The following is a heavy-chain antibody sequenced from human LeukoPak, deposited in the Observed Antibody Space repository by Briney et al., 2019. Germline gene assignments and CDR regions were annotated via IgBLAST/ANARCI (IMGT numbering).Heavy chain of an antibody. CDR3: ARNEQDLGYYYHMDV. V-gene: IGHV1-69*13. CDR1: GDTFKNYA. J-gene: IGHJ6*03. CDR2: IVPLYGTT. Sequence: GASVKVSCKASGDTFKNYAISWVRQAPGQGLEWMGGIVPLYGTTNHVQKFQGRVTITADASTSTVYMELSSLRSDDTAVYYCARNEQDLGYYYHMDVWGKGTTVTISS. D-gene: IGHD6-13*01.